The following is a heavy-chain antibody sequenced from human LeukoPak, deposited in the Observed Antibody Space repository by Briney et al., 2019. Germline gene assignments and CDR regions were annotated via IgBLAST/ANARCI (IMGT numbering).Heavy chain of an antibody. CDR3: ARDDYRGVTNFDP. J-gene: IGHJ5*02. CDR2: ISYTGST. Sequence: SQTLSLTCTVSGGSISPYFWSWFRQPPGKGLEWIGYISYTGSTIYSPSLKSRVTISVDTSKNQFSLQLTSVTAADTAVYYCARDDYRGVTNFDPWGQGTLVTVSS. D-gene: IGHD3-10*01. CDR1: GGSISPYF. V-gene: IGHV4-59*01.